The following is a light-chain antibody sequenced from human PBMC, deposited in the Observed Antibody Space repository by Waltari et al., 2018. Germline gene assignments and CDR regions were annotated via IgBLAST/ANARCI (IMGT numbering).Light chain of an antibody. J-gene: IGKJ1*01. CDR1: QSIGRY. Sequence: EIVLTQSPDTLSLSPGERATLSCRASQSIGRYLVWYQQKPGQAPRLLIYGASTRASGIPDRFSGSGSGTDFRLTISRLEPEDFAVYHCQKHDRLPATFGQGTKVEIK. CDR2: GAS. CDR3: QKHDRLPAT. V-gene: IGKV3-20*01.